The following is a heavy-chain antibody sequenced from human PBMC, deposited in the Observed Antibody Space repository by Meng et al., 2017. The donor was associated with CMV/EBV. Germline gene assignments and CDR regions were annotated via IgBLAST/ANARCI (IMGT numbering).Heavy chain of an antibody. V-gene: IGHV3-48*04. CDR3: ARGYCSSTSCAHDY. D-gene: IGHD2-2*01. Sequence: GESLKISCAASGFTFTTYSMNWVRQAPGKGLEWVSFISSSSSTIYYADSVKGRFTISRDNAKNSLYLQMNSLRAEDTAVYYCARGYCSSTSCAHDYWGQGTLVTV. CDR2: ISSSSSTI. J-gene: IGHJ4*02. CDR1: GFTFTTYS.